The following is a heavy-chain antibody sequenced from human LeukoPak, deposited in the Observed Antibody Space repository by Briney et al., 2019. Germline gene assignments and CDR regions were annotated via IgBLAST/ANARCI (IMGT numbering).Heavy chain of an antibody. CDR1: GFTFDDFG. Sequence: PGGSLRLSCAASGFTFDDFGMSWVRQVPGKGLEWVSGINWNGGRTGYADSVKGRFTISRDNAKNSLYLQMNSLRAEDTAVYYCATYPRYSSSTDPRYYFDYWGQGTLVTVSS. CDR3: ATYPRYSSSTDPRYYFDY. V-gene: IGHV3-20*04. J-gene: IGHJ4*02. D-gene: IGHD6-13*01. CDR2: INWNGGRT.